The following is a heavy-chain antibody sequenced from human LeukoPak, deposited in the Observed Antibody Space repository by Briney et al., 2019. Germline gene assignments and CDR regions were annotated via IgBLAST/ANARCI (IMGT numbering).Heavy chain of an antibody. V-gene: IGHV1-69*04. CDR1: VGTFRRYA. Sequence: SVNVSCTASVGTFRRYAIRRVRQAPGQRLEWRGRIFPILVIANYAQKFQGRVTITADKSTSTAYMERSSLRSEDTAVYYCARDRICAGYDSSGRPHYYFDYWGQGTMVTVSS. D-gene: IGHD3-22*01. J-gene: IGHJ4*02. CDR3: ARDRICAGYDSSGRPHYYFDY. CDR2: IFPILVIA.